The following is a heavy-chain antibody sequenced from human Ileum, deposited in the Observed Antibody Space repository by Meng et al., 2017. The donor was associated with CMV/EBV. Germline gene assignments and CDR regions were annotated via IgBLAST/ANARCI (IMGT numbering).Heavy chain of an antibody. Sequence: QGQLQQWGAGHLKPSETLSLVCAVHNSAFSDYYWTWIRQSPGKGLEWIGEINNRGSTNYNPSLKSRVTISIDTSRNQFSLKLTSMTAADTAVYYCARASPQRRFLSYWGQGTLVTVSS. CDR3: ARASPQRRFLSY. CDR2: INNRGST. V-gene: IGHV4-34*01. CDR1: NSAFSDYY. D-gene: IGHD3-3*01. J-gene: IGHJ4*02.